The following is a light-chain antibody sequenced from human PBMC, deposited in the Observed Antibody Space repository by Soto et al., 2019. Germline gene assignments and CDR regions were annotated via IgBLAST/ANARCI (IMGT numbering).Light chain of an antibody. J-gene: IGLJ1*01. Sequence: QSLLTQPPYVSAAPGQKVTMSCSGSISNIGGNSVSWYQQLPGTAPKRLIYDDNKRPSGIPDRFSGSKSGTSATLGITGFQTGDEADYYCGSRDSSLSAYVFGTGTKV. CDR3: GSRDSSLSAYV. CDR1: ISNIGGNS. CDR2: DDN. V-gene: IGLV1-51*01.